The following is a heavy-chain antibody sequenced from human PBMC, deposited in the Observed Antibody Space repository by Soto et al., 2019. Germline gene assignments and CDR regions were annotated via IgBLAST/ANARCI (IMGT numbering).Heavy chain of an antibody. Sequence: SETLSLTCTVSGGSISSGDYYWSWIRQPPGKGLEWIGYIYYSGSTYYNPSLKSRVTISVDTSKNQFSLKLSSVTAADTAVYYCARESDIVVVVAATHAFDIWGQGTMVTVSS. D-gene: IGHD2-15*01. J-gene: IGHJ3*02. CDR1: GGSISSGDYY. V-gene: IGHV4-30-4*01. CDR2: IYYSGST. CDR3: ARESDIVVVVAATHAFDI.